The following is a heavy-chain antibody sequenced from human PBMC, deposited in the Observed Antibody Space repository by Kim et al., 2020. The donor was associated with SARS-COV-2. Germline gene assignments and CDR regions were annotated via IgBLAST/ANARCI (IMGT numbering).Heavy chain of an antibody. Sequence: GGSLRLSCAASGFTFSSYLMHWVRQAPGKGLEWVAVISSDSSNKYYAESVKGRFIISRDNSKNMVFLQMNSLRAEDTAMYYCAREVERHIVVATKDGAF. V-gene: IGHV3-30-3*01. D-gene: IGHD1-26*01. CDR2: ISSDSSNK. J-gene: IGHJ3*01. CDR1: GFTFSSYL. CDR3: AREVERHIVVATKDGAF.